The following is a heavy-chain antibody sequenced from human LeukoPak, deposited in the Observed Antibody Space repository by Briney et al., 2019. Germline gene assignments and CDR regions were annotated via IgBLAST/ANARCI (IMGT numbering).Heavy chain of an antibody. J-gene: IGHJ4*02. CDR2: IYHSGST. Sequence: ASETLSLTCSVSGGSINRSSYYWGWIRQAPGKGLEWIGSIYHSGSTYYNPSLKSRVTISVDTSKNQFSLKLSSVTAADTAVYYCARVVLGSLWSSTGMDYWGQGTLVTVSS. D-gene: IGHD2-2*01. V-gene: IGHV4-39*07. CDR1: GGSINRSSYY. CDR3: ARVVLGSLWSSTGMDY.